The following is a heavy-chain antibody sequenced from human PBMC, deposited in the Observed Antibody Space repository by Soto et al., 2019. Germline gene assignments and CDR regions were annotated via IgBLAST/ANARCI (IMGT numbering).Heavy chain of an antibody. CDR3: ARTDYDFWSGYLIF. CDR1: GYTFTSYG. Sequence: VKVSCKASGYTFTSYGISWVRQAPGQGLEWMGWISAYDGNTNYAQKLQGRVTMTTDTSTSTAYMELRSLRSDDTAVYYCARTDYDFWSGYLIFWGQGTLVTVSS. D-gene: IGHD3-3*01. CDR2: ISAYDGNT. V-gene: IGHV1-18*01. J-gene: IGHJ4*02.